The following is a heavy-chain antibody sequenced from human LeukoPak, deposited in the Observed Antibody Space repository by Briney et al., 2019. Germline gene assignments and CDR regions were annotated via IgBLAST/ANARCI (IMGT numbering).Heavy chain of an antibody. V-gene: IGHV1-2*02. J-gene: IGHJ4*02. D-gene: IGHD5-18*01. CDR2: INPNSGGT. CDR3: ARGRRYSYGSDDY. Sequence: ASVKVSCKASGYTFTGYYMHWVRQAPGQGLEWMGWINPNSGGTNYAQKFQGRVTLTTDTSISTAHMELSRLRSDDTAVYYCARGRRYSYGSDDYWGQGTLVTVSS. CDR1: GYTFTGYY.